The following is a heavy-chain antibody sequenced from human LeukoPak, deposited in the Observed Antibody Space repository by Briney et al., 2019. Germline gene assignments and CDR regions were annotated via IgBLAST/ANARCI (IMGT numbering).Heavy chain of an antibody. CDR2: IIPIFGTA. V-gene: IGHV1-69*05. CDR3: ARDSADIVVVPAAMRRFDY. CDR1: GGTFISYA. D-gene: IGHD2-2*01. J-gene: IGHJ4*02. Sequence: ASVKVSCKASGGTFISYAISWVRQAPGQGLEGMGRIIPIFGTANYAQKFQGRVTITTDESTSTAYMELSSLRSEDTAVYYCARDSADIVVVPAAMRRFDYWGQGTLVTVSS.